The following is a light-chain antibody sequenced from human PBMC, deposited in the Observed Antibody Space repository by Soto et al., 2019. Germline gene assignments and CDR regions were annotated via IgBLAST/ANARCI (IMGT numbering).Light chain of an antibody. Sequence: QSVVTQPASVSGAPGQSITISCTGTSSDVGGYNYVSWYQQHPGKAPKLMIYEVSNRPSGVSNRFSGSKSGNTASLTISGLQAEDEADYYCRSYTSSSTLGVFGGGTKVTVL. V-gene: IGLV2-14*01. J-gene: IGLJ3*02. CDR1: SSDVGGYNY. CDR2: EVS. CDR3: RSYTSSSTLGV.